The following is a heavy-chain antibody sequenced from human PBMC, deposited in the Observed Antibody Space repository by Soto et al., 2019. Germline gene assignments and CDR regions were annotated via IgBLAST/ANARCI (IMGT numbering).Heavy chain of an antibody. CDR2: IYYSGST. V-gene: IGHV4-39*01. CDR1: GGSISSSSYY. CDR3: ARPLHRTGWFDP. J-gene: IGHJ5*02. Sequence: SQTLSLTCTVSGGSISSSSYYWGWIRQPPGKGLEWIGSIYYSGSTYYNPSLKSRVTISVDTSKNQFSLKLSSVTAADTAVYYCARPLHRTGWFDPWGQGTLVTVSS.